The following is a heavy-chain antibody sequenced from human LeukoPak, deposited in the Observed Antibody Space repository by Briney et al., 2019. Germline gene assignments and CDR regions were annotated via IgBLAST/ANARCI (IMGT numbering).Heavy chain of an antibody. J-gene: IGHJ6*02. CDR1: GFTFSGSA. CDR3: TRQLWLPPYYYYGMDV. D-gene: IGHD6-19*01. Sequence: GGSLRLSCAASGFTFSGSAMHWVRQASGKGLEWVDRIRSKANSYATAYAASVKGRFTISRDDSKNTAYLQMNSLKTEDTAVYYCTRQLWLPPYYYYGMDVWGQGTTVTVSS. V-gene: IGHV3-73*01. CDR2: IRSKANSYAT.